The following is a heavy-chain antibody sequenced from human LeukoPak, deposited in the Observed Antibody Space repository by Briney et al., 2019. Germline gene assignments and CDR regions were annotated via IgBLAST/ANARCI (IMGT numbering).Heavy chain of an antibody. J-gene: IGHJ4*02. V-gene: IGHV1-69*06. CDR1: GGTFSSYD. CDR2: IMPMLGTA. D-gene: IGHD2-2*01. CDR3: GSGRTDIIVVPATLRNYYFDY. Sequence: ASVKVSCKASGGTFSSYDISWVRQAPGQGLEWMGGIMPMLGTANYAQKFQGRVTITADKSTSTAYMELSSLRSEDTAVYYCGSGRTDIIVVPATLRNYYFDYWGQGTLVTVSS.